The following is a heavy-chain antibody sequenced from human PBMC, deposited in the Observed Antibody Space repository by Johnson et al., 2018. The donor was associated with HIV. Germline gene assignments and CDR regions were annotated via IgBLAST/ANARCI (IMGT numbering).Heavy chain of an antibody. D-gene: IGHD6-6*01. CDR2: IYSGGST. V-gene: IGHV3-66*01. CDR1: GFSFSSYA. Sequence: VQLVESGGGLVQPGGSLRLSCAASGFSFSSYALTWVRQAPGKGLEWVSVIYSGGSTYYADSVKGRFTFVRDNAKNSVYLQMTSLRVEDTAVYYCARGGIAARIDAFDIWGQGTMVTVSS. CDR3: ARGGIAARIDAFDI. J-gene: IGHJ3*02.